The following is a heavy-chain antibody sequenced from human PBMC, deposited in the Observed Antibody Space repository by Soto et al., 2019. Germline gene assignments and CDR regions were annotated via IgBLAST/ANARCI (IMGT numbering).Heavy chain of an antibody. CDR3: ARDPGPYGDYSY. V-gene: IGHV1-46*01. CDR1: GYTFTSYY. Sequence: ASVEVSCKASGYTFTSYYMHWVRQAPGQGLEWMGIINPSGGSTSYAQKFQDRVTMTRDTSITTAYMELSGLRSDDTAVYYCARDPGPYGDYSYWGQGTLVTVS. D-gene: IGHD4-17*01. J-gene: IGHJ4*02. CDR2: INPSGGST.